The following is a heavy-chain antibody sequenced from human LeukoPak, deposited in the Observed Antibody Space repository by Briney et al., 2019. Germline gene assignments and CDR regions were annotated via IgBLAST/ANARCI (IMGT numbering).Heavy chain of an antibody. D-gene: IGHD3-16*01. CDR2: ISWNSEST. V-gene: IGHV3-9*01. Sequence: GGSLRLSCAASGFTFDDYAMHWVRHGPGKGLEWVSGISWNSESTAYADSVKGRFTISRDNAKNSLYLQMNSLRPEDTALYFCARRGSQFYFDYWGQGTLVTVSS. CDR1: GFTFDDYA. J-gene: IGHJ4*02. CDR3: ARRGSQFYFDY.